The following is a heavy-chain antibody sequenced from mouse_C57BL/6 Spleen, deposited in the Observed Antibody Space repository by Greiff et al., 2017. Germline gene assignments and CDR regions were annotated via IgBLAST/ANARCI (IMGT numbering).Heavy chain of an antibody. Sequence: QVQLQQPGTELVKPGASVKLSCKASGYTFTSYWMHWVKQRPGQGLEWIGNINPSNGGTNYNEKFKSKATLTVDKSSSTAYMQLSSLTSEDSAVYYCAREGGPDRYWYFDVWGTGTTVTVSS. J-gene: IGHJ1*03. CDR2: INPSNGGT. V-gene: IGHV1-53*01. CDR3: AREGGPDRYWYFDV. CDR1: GYTFTSYW.